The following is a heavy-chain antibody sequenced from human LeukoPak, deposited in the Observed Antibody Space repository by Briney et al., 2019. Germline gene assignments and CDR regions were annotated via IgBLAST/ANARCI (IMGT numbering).Heavy chain of an antibody. CDR1: GYTFSTHW. V-gene: IGHV1-46*01. D-gene: IGHD1-26*01. Sequence: ASVKVSCKTSGYTFSTHWMHWVRQAPGQGPEWMGIINPNGGFTSYAQKFQGRVTVTRDMSTSTVYMELSDLKSEDTAVYYCARDQSGEWDLLSGWWFDPWGQGTLVTVSS. J-gene: IGHJ5*02. CDR3: ARDQSGEWDLLSGWWFDP. CDR2: INPNGGFT.